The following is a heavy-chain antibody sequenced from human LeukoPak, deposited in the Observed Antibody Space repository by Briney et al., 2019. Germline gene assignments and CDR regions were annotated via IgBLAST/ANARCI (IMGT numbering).Heavy chain of an antibody. D-gene: IGHD5-24*01. CDR2: INHSGST. CDR3: ARAHSREMATIVRRIDP. Sequence: SETLSLTCAVYGGSFSGYYWSWIRQPPGKGLEWIGEINHSGSTNYNPSLKSRVTISVDTSKNQFSLKLSSVTAADTAVYYCARAHSREMATIVRRIDPWGQGTLVTVSS. J-gene: IGHJ5*02. CDR1: GGSFSGYY. V-gene: IGHV4-34*01.